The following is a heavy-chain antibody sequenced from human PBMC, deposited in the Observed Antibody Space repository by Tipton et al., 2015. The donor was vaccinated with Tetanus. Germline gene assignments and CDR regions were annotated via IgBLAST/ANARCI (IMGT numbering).Heavy chain of an antibody. V-gene: IGHV4-34*01. CDR1: GGSFSGYY. CDR3: ARDSRVLGPWFY. J-gene: IGHJ4*02. D-gene: IGHD3-16*01. CDR2: INHCGST. Sequence: TLSLTCAVYGGSFSGYYWSWIRQPPGKGLERIGEINHCGSTNYNPSLKSRVTISVDTSKNQFSLKLSSVTAADTAVYYCARDSRVLGPWFYLGPGTLVTVSS.